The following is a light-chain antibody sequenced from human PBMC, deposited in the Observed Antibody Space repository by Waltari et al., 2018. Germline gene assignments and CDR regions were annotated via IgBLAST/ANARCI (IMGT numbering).Light chain of an antibody. CDR1: QSITRY. Sequence: DIQMTQSPSSLSASVGDRVTITCQASQSITRYLNWYQQKPGKAPKLLIYTTSTMQSDIPARFSGSGSGTDFTLTISSLQPEDFATYYCQQSFNTPRTFGQGTKLEIK. V-gene: IGKV1-39*01. CDR2: TTS. CDR3: QQSFNTPRT. J-gene: IGKJ2*01.